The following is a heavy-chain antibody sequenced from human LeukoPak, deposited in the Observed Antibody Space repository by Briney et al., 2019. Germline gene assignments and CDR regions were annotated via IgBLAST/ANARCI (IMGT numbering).Heavy chain of an antibody. CDR2: IYYSGGT. D-gene: IGHD4-11*01. J-gene: IGHJ4*02. V-gene: IGHV4-39*01. Sequence: SETLSLTCTVSGGSISSSSYYWGWIRQPPGKGLEWIGSIYYSGGTYYNSSLKSRVTISVDTSRNQFSLKLNSVTAADTAVYYCASQGWYSNYYFDNWGQGTLVTVSS. CDR1: GGSISSSSYY. CDR3: ASQGWYSNYYFDN.